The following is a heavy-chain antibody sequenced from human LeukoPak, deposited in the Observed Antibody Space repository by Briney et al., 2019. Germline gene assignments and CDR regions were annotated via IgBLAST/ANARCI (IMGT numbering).Heavy chain of an antibody. D-gene: IGHD3-16*01. CDR3: GRAFPPLRTSSAGDL. CDR1: GFTFSDYD. J-gene: IGHJ4*02. CDR2: ISGLSTHI. Sequence: PGGSPRLSCSASGFTFSDYDMNRVRQAPGKGLEWVSSISGLSTHIYYGDSVKGRFSISRDNAKNSVYLQMNSLGVEDTAIYYCGRAFPPLRTSSAGDLWGQGILVTVSS. V-gene: IGHV3-69-1*02.